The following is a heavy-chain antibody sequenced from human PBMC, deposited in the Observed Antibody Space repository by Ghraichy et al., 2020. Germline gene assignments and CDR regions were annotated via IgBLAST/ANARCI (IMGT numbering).Heavy chain of an antibody. V-gene: IGHV3-48*01. D-gene: IGHD2-15*01. CDR2: ISGSTTLM. J-gene: IGHJ4*02. CDR1: GFTFTSYS. Sequence: GGSLTLSCEASGFTFTSYSINWVRQAPGKGLEWVSYISGSTTLMSYADSVRGRFTISRDNAKNAVYLQMNSLRVEDTAVYYCARDRQSVAFDYWGQGTLATVSS. CDR3: ARDRQSVAFDY.